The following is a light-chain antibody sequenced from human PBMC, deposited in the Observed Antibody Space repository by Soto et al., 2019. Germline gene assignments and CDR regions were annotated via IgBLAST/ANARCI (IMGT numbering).Light chain of an antibody. Sequence: DTVMTQSPLSLPVTPGEPASISCKSSHSLLHSNGYNYVDWYLQKPGQSPQLLISLASNRASGDPDRFSGSGSGTDFTLKISRVEAEDVGGYYFMQPLQAPPTFGQGTKVEIK. J-gene: IGKJ1*01. CDR2: LAS. V-gene: IGKV2-28*01. CDR1: HSLLHSNGYNY. CDR3: MQPLQAPPT.